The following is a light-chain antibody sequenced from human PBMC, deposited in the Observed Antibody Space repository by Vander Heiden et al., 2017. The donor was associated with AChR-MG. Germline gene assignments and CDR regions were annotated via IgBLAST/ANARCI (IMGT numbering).Light chain of an antibody. V-gene: IGKV1-5*03. CDR2: LAS. CDR3: QQYNKFSRT. CDR1: QNVNIW. Sequence: DIQLTQSPATLSASVGDRVTMTCRASQNVNIWMAWFQQKPGRAPKLLIYLASRLESGVPSRFSGSGSGTEFNFTITSLQPDDFATYYCQQYNKFSRTFGQGTKV. J-gene: IGKJ1*01.